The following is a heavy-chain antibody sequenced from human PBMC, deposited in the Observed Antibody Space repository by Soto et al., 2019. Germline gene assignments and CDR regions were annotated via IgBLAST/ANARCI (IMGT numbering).Heavy chain of an antibody. CDR3: ARLSRTPRLMITLSP. CDR2: INHSGST. J-gene: IGHJ5*02. D-gene: IGHD3-16*01. Sequence: SETLSLTCAVYGGSFSGYYWSWIRQPPGKGLEWIGEINHSGSTNYNPSLKSRVTISVDTSKNQFSLKLSSVTAADTAVYYCARLSRTPRLMITLSPWGQGTLVTVSA. CDR1: GGSFSGYY. V-gene: IGHV4-34*01.